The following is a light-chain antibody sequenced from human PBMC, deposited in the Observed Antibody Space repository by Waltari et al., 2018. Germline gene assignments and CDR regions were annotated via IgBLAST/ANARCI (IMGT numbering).Light chain of an antibody. V-gene: IGKV3-20*01. J-gene: IGKJ2*01. CDR3: QQYET. Sequence: EIVLTQSPGTLSLSPGDRATLSCRASQSVSSSYLAWYQQKPGQAPRLLIYGASSRATGIPDRFSGSGSGTDFTLTISRLEPEDFAVYYCQQYETFGQGTKLEIK. CDR2: GAS. CDR1: QSVSSSY.